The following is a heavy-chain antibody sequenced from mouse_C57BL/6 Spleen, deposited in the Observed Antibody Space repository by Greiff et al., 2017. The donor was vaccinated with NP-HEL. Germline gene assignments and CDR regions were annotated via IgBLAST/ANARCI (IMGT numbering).Heavy chain of an antibody. CDR1: GFTFSDYG. D-gene: IGHD1-1*01. Sequence: EVKLVESGGGLVKPGGSLKLSCAASGFTFSDYGMHWVRQAPEKGLEWVAYISSGSSTIYYADTVKGRFTISRDNAKNTPFLQMTSLRSEDTAMYYCARPYYGSSYSNYFDYWGQGTTLTVSS. J-gene: IGHJ2*01. CDR3: ARPYYGSSYSNYFDY. CDR2: ISSGSSTI. V-gene: IGHV5-17*01.